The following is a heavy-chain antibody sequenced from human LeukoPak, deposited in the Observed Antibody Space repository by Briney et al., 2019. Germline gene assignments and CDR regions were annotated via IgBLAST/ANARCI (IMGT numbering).Heavy chain of an antibody. J-gene: IGHJ6*02. CDR2: IRSKAYGGTT. CDR1: GFTFGDYA. CDR3: TRDGLYYYDNTGGMDV. D-gene: IGHD3-22*01. V-gene: IGHV3-49*04. Sequence: PGRSLRLSCTASGFTFGDYAMSWVRQAPGKGLEWVGFIRSKAYGGTTEYAASVKGRFTISRDDSKSIAHLQMNSLKTEDTAVYYCTRDGLYYYDNTGGMDVWGQGTTVTVSS.